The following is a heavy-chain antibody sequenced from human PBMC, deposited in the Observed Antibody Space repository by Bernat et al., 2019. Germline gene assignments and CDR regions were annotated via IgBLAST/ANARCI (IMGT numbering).Heavy chain of an antibody. CDR1: GFTFSTYG. D-gene: IGHD2-15*01. Sequence: QAQLEESGGGVVQPGRSLRLSCAASGFTFSTYGMHWVRQAPGKGLEWVAFISYDGSNKYYADSVKGRFTISRDNSKNALYLQMNSLRTEDTAVYYCARARGYCSGGSCYYDFDYWGQGTLVTVSS. J-gene: IGHJ4*02. CDR2: ISYDGSNK. V-gene: IGHV3-30*03. CDR3: ARARGYCSGGSCYYDFDY.